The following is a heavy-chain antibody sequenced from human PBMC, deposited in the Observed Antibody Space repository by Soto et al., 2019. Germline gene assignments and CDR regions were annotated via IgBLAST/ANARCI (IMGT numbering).Heavy chain of an antibody. CDR3: ARVSTLHYYDSSGYLGY. V-gene: IGHV1-8*01. J-gene: IGHJ4*02. CDR2: MNPDSGNT. D-gene: IGHD3-22*01. Sequence: ASVKVSCKESGYTFTSYDINWVRQATGQGLEWMGWMNPDSGNTGYAQKFQGRVTMTRNTSISTAYMELSSLRSEDTAVYYCARVSTLHYYDSSGYLGYCGQRPLVTASS. CDR1: GYTFTSYD.